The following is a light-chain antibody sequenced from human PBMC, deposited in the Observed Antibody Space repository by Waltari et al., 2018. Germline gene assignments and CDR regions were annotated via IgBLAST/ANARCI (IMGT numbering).Light chain of an antibody. Sequence: QSVLTQSPSASATPGQRVTISCSGGSSNTRSNTANWYQQHPGTAPKLLISSNDQRPSGVPDRFSGSKSGTSASLTISGLQSEDEAYYYCATWDDSLNGRVFGGGTMLTVL. V-gene: IGLV1-44*01. J-gene: IGLJ3*02. CDR1: SSNTRSNT. CDR2: SND. CDR3: ATWDDSLNGRV.